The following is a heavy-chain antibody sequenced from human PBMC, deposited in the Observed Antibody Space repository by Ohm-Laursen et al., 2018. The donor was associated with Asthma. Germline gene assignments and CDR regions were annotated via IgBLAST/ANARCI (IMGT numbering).Heavy chain of an antibody. CDR3: AKDLETYGSYLGDPGGIDY. V-gene: IGHV3-30*18. CDR2: ISFDGSKK. D-gene: IGHD3-10*01. CDR1: GLTFNANA. Sequence: SLRLSCAATGLTFNANAFHWVRQAPGKGLEWVAIISFDGSKKYYAESVKGRFTISRDNSKNTVSLQMNSLRVEDTAVYYCAKDLETYGSYLGDPGGIDYWGQGTLVTVSS. J-gene: IGHJ4*02.